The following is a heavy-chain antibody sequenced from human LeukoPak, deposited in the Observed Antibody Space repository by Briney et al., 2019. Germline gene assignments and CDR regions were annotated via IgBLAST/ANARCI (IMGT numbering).Heavy chain of an antibody. CDR2: INHSGST. J-gene: IGHJ4*02. Sequence: SETLSLTCAVYGGSFSGYYWSWIRQPPGKGLEWIGEINHSGSTNHNPSLKSRVTISVDTSKNQFSLKLSSVTAADTAVYYCARAVCSSGYYLDYWGQGTLVTVSS. V-gene: IGHV4-34*01. CDR1: GGSFSGYY. CDR3: ARAVCSSGYYLDY. D-gene: IGHD3-22*01.